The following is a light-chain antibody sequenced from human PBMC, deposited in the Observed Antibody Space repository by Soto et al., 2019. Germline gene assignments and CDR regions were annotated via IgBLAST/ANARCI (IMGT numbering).Light chain of an antibody. Sequence: EIVMTQSPATLSVSPGERATLSCRASQSVSSNLAWYQQKPGQAPRLLIYGASTRATGIPARFSGSGSGTEFTHTISSLQSEDFAVYYCQQYNNWPPCTFGQGTKREIK. CDR1: QSVSSN. CDR2: GAS. V-gene: IGKV3-15*01. CDR3: QQYNNWPPCT. J-gene: IGKJ2*02.